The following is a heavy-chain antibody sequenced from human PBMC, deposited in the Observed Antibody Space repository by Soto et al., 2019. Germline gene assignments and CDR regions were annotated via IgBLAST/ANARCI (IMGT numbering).Heavy chain of an antibody. Sequence: QVQLQQSGPRLVKPSETLSLTCTASSGPDRGHNWAWIRRPPGRGLEWIGYVYYTGDTAYNPSLRGRVTISADTSTNDISLTLNSVTAADTAVYYCVRQGIDYLHGLVDVWGQGTTVSVSS. J-gene: IGHJ6*02. CDR3: VRQGIDYLHGLVDV. CDR2: VYYTGDT. CDR1: SGPDRGHN. D-gene: IGHD4-17*01. V-gene: IGHV4-59*08.